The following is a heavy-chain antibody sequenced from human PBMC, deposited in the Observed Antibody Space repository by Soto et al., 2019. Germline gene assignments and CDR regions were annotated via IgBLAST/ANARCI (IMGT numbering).Heavy chain of an antibody. D-gene: IGHD5-12*01. J-gene: IGHJ4*02. Sequence: QVQLVQSGAEVKRPGSSVKVSCEASGGSFSYSAISWVRQAPGQGLEWMGGIIPIFGTATYARKFKGRVSIVADKSTNTAYMELNSLRSEDTAVYYCARGGDDFDFWGQGTQVTVSS. CDR1: GGSFSYSA. CDR3: ARGGDDFDF. CDR2: IIPIFGTA. V-gene: IGHV1-69*14.